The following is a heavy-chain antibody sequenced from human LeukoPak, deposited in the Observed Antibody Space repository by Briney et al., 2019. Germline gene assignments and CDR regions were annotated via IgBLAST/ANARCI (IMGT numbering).Heavy chain of an antibody. V-gene: IGHV3-23*01. CDR2: ISGSGGST. D-gene: IGHD3-10*01. CDR1: GFTFDAYA. J-gene: IGHJ4*02. CDR3: AKYYYGSGSYYNTLDY. Sequence: PGGSLRLSCAASGFTFDAYAMHWVRQAPGKGLEWVSAISGSGGSTYYADSVKGRFTISRDNSKNTLYLQMNSLRAEDTAVYYCAKYYYGSGSYYNTLDYWGQGTLVTVSS.